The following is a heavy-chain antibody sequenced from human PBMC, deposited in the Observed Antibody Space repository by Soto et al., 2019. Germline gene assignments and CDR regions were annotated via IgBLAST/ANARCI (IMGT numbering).Heavy chain of an antibody. CDR3: ANLIYGDEDI. Sequence: SETLSLTCAVYGGSFSGYYWSWIRQPPGKGLEWIGEINHSGSTNYNPSLKSRVTISVDTSKNQFSLKLTSVTAADTAVYYCANLIYGDEDIWGQGTMVTVS. D-gene: IGHD4-17*01. CDR1: GGSFSGYY. CDR2: INHSGST. J-gene: IGHJ3*02. V-gene: IGHV4-34*01.